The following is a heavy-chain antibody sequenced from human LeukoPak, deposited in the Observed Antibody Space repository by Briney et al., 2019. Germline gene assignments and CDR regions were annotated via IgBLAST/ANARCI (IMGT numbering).Heavy chain of an antibody. Sequence: PSETLSLTCTVSGGSINDITYYWGWIRQPPGKGLEWIGSIYYSGSTYYNPSLKSRVTISVDTSKNQFSLKLSSVTAADTAVYYCARQRGYMVRNKFFDPWGQGTLVTVSS. CDR2: IYYSGST. J-gene: IGHJ5*02. CDR3: ARQRGYMVRNKFFDP. CDR1: GGSINDITYY. D-gene: IGHD5-18*01. V-gene: IGHV4-39*01.